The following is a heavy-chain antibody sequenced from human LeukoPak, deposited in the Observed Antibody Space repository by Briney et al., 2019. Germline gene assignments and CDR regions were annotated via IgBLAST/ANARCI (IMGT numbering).Heavy chain of an antibody. CDR3: ARNPGGSGVWWFDP. D-gene: IGHD6-19*01. V-gene: IGHV4-61*02. CDR2: IYTSGST. J-gene: IGHJ5*02. Sequence: CLWIRQPAGKGLEWIGRIYTSGSTNYNPSLKSRVTISVDTSKNQFSLKLSSVTAADTAVYYCARNPGGSGVWWFDPWGQGTLVTVSS.